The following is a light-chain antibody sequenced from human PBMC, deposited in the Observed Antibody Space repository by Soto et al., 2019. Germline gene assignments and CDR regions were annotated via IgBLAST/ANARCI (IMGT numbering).Light chain of an antibody. Sequence: DIQMTQSPSSVFASVGDRVTISCRASQGISRWLAWYQHKPGEAPRLLIYAAVTLQSGVPSRFSGSGSGTDFTLTITSLQAEDVAVYYCQQRSNWPTRHTFGQGTKLEIK. CDR3: QQRSNWPTRHT. V-gene: IGKV1-12*01. CDR1: QGISRW. CDR2: AAV. J-gene: IGKJ2*01.